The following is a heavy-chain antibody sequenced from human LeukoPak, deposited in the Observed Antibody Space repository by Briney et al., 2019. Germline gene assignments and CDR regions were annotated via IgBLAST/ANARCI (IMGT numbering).Heavy chain of an antibody. V-gene: IGHV4-34*01. D-gene: IGHD6-13*01. CDR1: GHSLNNHY. J-gene: IGHJ5*02. Sequence: SETLSLTCAVYGHSLNNHYWLWIRQTPGKGLEWIGEISHTGSTNYNPSLKSRLTISVDTSKNQFYLKLSSVTAADTAVYYCARGPAAVHPWGQGTLVTVSS. CDR2: ISHTGST. CDR3: ARGPAAVHP.